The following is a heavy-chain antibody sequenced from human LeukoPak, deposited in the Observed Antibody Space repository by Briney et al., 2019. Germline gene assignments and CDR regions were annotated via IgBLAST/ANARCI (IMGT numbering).Heavy chain of an antibody. J-gene: IGHJ4*02. Sequence: ASVKVSCKASGGTFSSYGISWVRQAPGQGLEWMGWISAYNGNTNYAQKLQGRVTMTTDTSTSTAYMELRSLRSDDTAVYYCARDGRLAAAGTFDYWGQGTLVTVSS. CDR3: ARDGRLAAAGTFDY. V-gene: IGHV1-18*01. D-gene: IGHD6-13*01. CDR1: GGTFSSYG. CDR2: ISAYNGNT.